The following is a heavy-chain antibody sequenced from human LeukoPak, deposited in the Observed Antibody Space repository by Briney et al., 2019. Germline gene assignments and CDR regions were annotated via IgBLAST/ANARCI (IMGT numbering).Heavy chain of an antibody. J-gene: IGHJ6*03. CDR2: IKQDGSEK. Sequence: GGSLRLSCVASGFNFRGYGIHWVRQAPGKGLEWVANIKQDGSEKYYVDSVKGRFTISRDNAKNSLYLQMNSLRAEDTAVYYCARDLGSNYLNYYYMDVWGKGTTVTVSS. V-gene: IGHV3-7*01. CDR3: ARDLGSNYLNYYYMDV. D-gene: IGHD4-11*01. CDR1: GFNFRGYG.